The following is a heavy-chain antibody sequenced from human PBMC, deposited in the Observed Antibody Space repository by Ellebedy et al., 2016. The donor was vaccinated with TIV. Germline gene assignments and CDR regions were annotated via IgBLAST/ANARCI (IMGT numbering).Heavy chain of an antibody. CDR3: AKDVSVAGLS. D-gene: IGHD6-19*01. CDR2: ISADGNNG. CDR1: GFTFITHG. V-gene: IGHV3-30*18. Sequence: GESLKISXAASGFTFITHGMHWVRQAPGRGLEWVAVISADGNNGYYADSVKGRFTISRDNSKNTLYLQMSSLRAEDTAVYYCAKDVSVAGLSWGQGTLVTVSS. J-gene: IGHJ4*02.